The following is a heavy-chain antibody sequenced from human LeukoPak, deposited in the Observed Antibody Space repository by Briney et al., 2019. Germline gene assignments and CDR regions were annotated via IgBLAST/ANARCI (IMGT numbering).Heavy chain of an antibody. Sequence: ASVKVSCKASGYTFTSYYMYWVRQAPGQGLEWMGWINPNSGATNYAQKFQDRVTMTRDTPISTAYMELSRLRSDDTAVYYCARYYYGSGSYYNSLNYWGQGTLVTVSS. D-gene: IGHD3-10*01. CDR2: INPNSGAT. J-gene: IGHJ4*02. V-gene: IGHV1-2*02. CDR3: ARYYYGSGSYYNSLNY. CDR1: GYTFTSYY.